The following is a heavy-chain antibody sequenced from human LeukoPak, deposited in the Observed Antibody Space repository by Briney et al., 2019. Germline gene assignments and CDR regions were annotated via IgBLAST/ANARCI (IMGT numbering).Heavy chain of an antibody. CDR1: GFTVSSNY. V-gene: IGHV3-66*01. D-gene: IGHD3-9*01. CDR2: IYSGGST. CDR3: AKDHTVLRYFDWLLSPFDY. J-gene: IGHJ4*02. Sequence: GGSLRLSCAASGFTVSSNYMSWVRQAPGKGLEWVSVIYSGGSTYYADSVKGRFTISRDNSKNTLYLQMNSLRAEDTAVYYCAKDHTVLRYFDWLLSPFDYWGQGTLVTVSS.